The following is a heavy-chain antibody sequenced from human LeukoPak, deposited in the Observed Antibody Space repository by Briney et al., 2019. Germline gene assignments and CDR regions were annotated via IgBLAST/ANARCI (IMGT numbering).Heavy chain of an antibody. J-gene: IGHJ4*02. CDR1: GFTFSDYS. V-gene: IGHV3-11*03. D-gene: IGHD5-12*01. CDR2: ISGSGSGT. Sequence: PGGSLRLPCAASGFTFSDYSMAWIRQAPGKGLEWVSYISGSGSGTDTADSVKGRFSISRDNAENSLFLQMDSLRADDTAVYYCAGGYDLYYFENWGQGTLVTVSS. CDR3: AGGYDLYYFEN.